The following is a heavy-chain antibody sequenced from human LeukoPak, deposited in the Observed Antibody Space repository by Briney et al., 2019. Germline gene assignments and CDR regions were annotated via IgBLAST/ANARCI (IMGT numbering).Heavy chain of an antibody. Sequence: PGGSLRLSCAASGFTFSHYAMSWVRRAPGKGLEWVSTISGSGVTTYYADSVKGRFTISRDNSKNTLSLQMESLRAADTAVYYCAKDRGGGRDAFDIWGQGTVVTVSS. D-gene: IGHD3-10*01. CDR1: GFTFSHYA. CDR2: ISGSGVTT. J-gene: IGHJ3*02. V-gene: IGHV3-23*01. CDR3: AKDRGGGRDAFDI.